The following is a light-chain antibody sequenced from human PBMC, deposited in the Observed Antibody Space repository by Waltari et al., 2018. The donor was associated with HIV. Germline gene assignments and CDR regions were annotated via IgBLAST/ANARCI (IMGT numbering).Light chain of an antibody. CDR1: QSLLYSHNNKQS. V-gene: IGKV4-1*01. CDR3: QQYGSTPRT. CDR2: WAS. J-gene: IGKJ2*01. Sequence: DIVVTQSPDSLAVSLGEGATINCWSSQSLLYSHNNKQSLAWYQQKPGQPPKLLFSWASNRESGVPDRFSASGSGTDFTLTISSLQAEDVAVYYWQQYGSTPRTFGQGTRLEIK.